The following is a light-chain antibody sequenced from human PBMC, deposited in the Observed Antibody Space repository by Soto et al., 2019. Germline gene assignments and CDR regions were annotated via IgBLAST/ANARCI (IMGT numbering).Light chain of an antibody. CDR2: GAS. CDR1: QRMNSKY. V-gene: IGKV3-20*01. CDR3: QLYGSF. J-gene: IGKJ3*01. Sequence: EIVLTQSPGTLSLSPGERAALSCRASQRMNSKYLAWYQQKPGQAPRLLIHGASSRATGIPDRFSGSGSGTDFTLTISRLEPEDFAVYYCQLYGSFFGPGTKVDVK.